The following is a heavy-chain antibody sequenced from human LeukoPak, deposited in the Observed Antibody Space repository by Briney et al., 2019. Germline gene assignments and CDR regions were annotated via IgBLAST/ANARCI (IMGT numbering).Heavy chain of an antibody. CDR3: ARGGDPPYYFDY. V-gene: IGHV4-59*01. CDR2: IYYSGST. J-gene: IGHJ4*02. D-gene: IGHD4-17*01. Sequence: SETLSLTCTVSGGSLSSYYWSWMRQPPGKGLEWIGHIYYSGSTNYNPPLKSRVTRSVDTSKNQFSLKLSSVTAADTAAYYCARGGDPPYYFDYWGQGTLVTVSS. CDR1: GGSLSSYY.